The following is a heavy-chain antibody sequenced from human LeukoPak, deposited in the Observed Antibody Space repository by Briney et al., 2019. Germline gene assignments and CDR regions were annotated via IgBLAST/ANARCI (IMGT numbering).Heavy chain of an antibody. CDR2: IYTSGST. V-gene: IGHV4-4*07. J-gene: IGHJ4*02. CDR1: GGSISSYY. CDR3: ARGGGYCSSTSCYILDY. Sequence: SETLSLTCTVSGGSISSYYWSWIRQPAGKGLEWIGRIYTSGSTNYNPSHKSRVTMSVDTSKNQFSLKLSSVTAADTAVYYCARGGGYCSSTSCYILDYWGQGTLVTVSS. D-gene: IGHD2-2*02.